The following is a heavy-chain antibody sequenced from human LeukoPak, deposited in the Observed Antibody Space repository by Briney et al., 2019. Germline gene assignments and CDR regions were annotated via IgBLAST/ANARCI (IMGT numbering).Heavy chain of an antibody. CDR2: IYPGDSDT. J-gene: IGHJ1*01. CDR3: APYAGSYSKYSQH. Sequence: GESLKISCKGSEYSFTNYWIGWVRQMPGKGPEWMGIIYPGDSDTRYSPSFQGQVPISADKSISTAYLQWSSLKASDTAMYFCAPYAGSYSKYSQHWGQGTLVTVSS. CDR1: EYSFTNYW. D-gene: IGHD3-10*01. V-gene: IGHV5-51*01.